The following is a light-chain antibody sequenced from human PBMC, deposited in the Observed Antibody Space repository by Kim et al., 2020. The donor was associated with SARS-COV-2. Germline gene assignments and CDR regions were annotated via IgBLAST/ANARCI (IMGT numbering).Light chain of an antibody. CDR2: GAS. J-gene: IGKJ1*01. CDR3: QLYNHWPLT. Sequence: YPGASPPPSRTASQNIASNLALYQQNPGQAPRLLISGASTRATGVPARFGGSGSGTEFTLTIISLQSEDFAIYYCQLYNHWPLTFGQGTKVDIK. CDR1: QNIASN. V-gene: IGKV3-15*01.